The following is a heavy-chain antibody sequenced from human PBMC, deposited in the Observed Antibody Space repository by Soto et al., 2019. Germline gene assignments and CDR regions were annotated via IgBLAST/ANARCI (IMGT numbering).Heavy chain of an antibody. J-gene: IGHJ3*02. Sequence: GGSLRLSCAASGFTFDDYAMHWVRQAPGKGLEWVSGISWNSGSIGYADSVKGRFTISRDNAKNSLYLQMNSLRAEDTALYYCAKGLDITMVRGGDAFDIWGQGTMVTVSS. D-gene: IGHD3-10*01. CDR2: ISWNSGSI. CDR3: AKGLDITMVRGGDAFDI. V-gene: IGHV3-9*01. CDR1: GFTFDDYA.